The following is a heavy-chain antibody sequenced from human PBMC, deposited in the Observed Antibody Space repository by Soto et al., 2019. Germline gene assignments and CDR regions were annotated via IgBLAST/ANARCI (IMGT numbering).Heavy chain of an antibody. D-gene: IGHD3-10*01. CDR1: TFTLSSYA. V-gene: IGHV3-23*01. J-gene: IGHJ6*02. CDR2: ITGSGGST. CDR3: ATGRGVNFYYGMDV. Sequence: GGSLRLSFAASTFTLSSYAMSWVRQAPGKGLEWVSAITGSGGSTYYADSVKGRFTISRGNSKNTLYLQMNSLRAEDTAVYYCATGRGVNFYYGMDVWGQGTTVTVSS.